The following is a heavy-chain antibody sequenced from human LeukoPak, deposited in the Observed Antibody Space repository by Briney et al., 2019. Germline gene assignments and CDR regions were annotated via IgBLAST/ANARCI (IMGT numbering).Heavy chain of an antibody. D-gene: IGHD3-10*01. J-gene: IGHJ4*02. CDR2: ISYDGINK. Sequence: GGSLRLSCAASGFTFSSYAMHWVRQAPGKGLGWVAVISYDGINKYYADSVKGRFTISRDNSRNTVYLQMNTLRDEDTAIYYCAKDRGFSYASGSSELDYWGQGTPVTVSS. CDR1: GFTFSSYA. V-gene: IGHV3-30-3*01. CDR3: AKDRGFSYASGSSELDY.